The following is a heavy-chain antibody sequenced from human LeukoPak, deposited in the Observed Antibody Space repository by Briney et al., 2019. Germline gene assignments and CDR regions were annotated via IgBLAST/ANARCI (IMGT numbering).Heavy chain of an antibody. CDR1: GFTFSSYG. J-gene: IGHJ4*02. CDR2: IRYDGSNK. CDR3: AKDRGYSSGWYAGGVDY. Sequence: GGSLRLSXAASGFTFSSYGMHWVRQAPGKGLEWVAFIRYDGSNKYYADSVKGRFTISRDNSKNTLYLQMNSLRAEDTAVYYCAKDRGYSSGWYAGGVDYWGQGTLVTVSS. V-gene: IGHV3-30*02. D-gene: IGHD6-19*01.